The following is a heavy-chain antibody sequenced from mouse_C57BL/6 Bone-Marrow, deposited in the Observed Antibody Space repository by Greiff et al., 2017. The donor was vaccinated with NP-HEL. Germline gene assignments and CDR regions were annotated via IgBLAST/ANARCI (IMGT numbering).Heavy chain of an antibody. V-gene: IGHV1-50*01. CDR2: IDPSDSYT. CDR1: GYTFTSYW. Sequence: VQLQQPGAELVKPGASVKLSCKASGYTFTSYWMQWVKQRPGQGLEWIGEIDPSDSYTHYNQKFKGKATLTVDTSSSTAYMQLSSLTSEDSAVYYCAKGGNYPYAMDYWGQGTSVTVSS. CDR3: AKGGNYPYAMDY. J-gene: IGHJ4*01. D-gene: IGHD2-1*01.